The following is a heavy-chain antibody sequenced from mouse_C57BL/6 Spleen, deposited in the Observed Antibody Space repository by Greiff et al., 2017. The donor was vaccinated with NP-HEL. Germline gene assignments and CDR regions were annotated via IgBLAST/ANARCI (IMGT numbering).Heavy chain of an antibody. CDR3: ARGGGSGSYFDY. J-gene: IGHJ2*01. CDR2: INYDGSST. Sequence: EVKLVESEGGLVQPGSSMKLSCTASGFTFSDYYMAWVRQVPEKGLEWVANINYDGSSTYYLDSLKSRFIISRDNAKNILYLQMSSLKSEDTATYYCARGGGSGSYFDYWGQGTTLTVSS. V-gene: IGHV5-16*01. CDR1: GFTFSDYY. D-gene: IGHD3-2*02.